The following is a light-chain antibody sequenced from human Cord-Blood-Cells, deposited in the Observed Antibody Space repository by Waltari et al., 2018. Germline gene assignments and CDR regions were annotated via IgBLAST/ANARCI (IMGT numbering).Light chain of an antibody. CDR3: QQYNSPYT. Sequence: DIQMTQSPSTLSASVGDRVTITCRASQSISSWLASYQQKPGKAPRLLIYKASSLESGVPSRFSGSGSGTEFTLTISSLQPDDFATYYCQQYNSPYTFGQGTKLEIK. V-gene: IGKV1-5*03. J-gene: IGKJ2*01. CDR2: KAS. CDR1: QSISSW.